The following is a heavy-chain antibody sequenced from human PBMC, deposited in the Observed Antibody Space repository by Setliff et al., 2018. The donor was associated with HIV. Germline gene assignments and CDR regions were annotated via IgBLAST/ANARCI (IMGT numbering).Heavy chain of an antibody. CDR3: ARATEPGYRHGENWFDP. J-gene: IGHJ5*02. D-gene: IGHD5-12*01. CDR1: GGSFSGYY. Sequence: PSETLSLTCAVYGGSFSGYYWSWIRQTPGKGLEWIGEISHSGSTNYNPSLKSRVTISVDKSKNQFSLKVTSVTAADMAVYYCARATEPGYRHGENWFDPWGQGTLVTVSS. CDR2: ISHSGST. V-gene: IGHV4-34*01.